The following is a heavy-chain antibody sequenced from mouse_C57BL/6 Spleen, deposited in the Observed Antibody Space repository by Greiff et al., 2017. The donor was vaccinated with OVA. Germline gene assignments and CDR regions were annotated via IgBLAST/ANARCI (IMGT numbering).Heavy chain of an antibody. J-gene: IGHJ3*01. CDR1: GFNIKDYY. CDR2: IDPEDGDT. Sequence: EVKLQESGAELVRPGASVKLSCTASGFNIKDYYMHWVKQRPEQGLEWIGRIDPEDGDTEYAPKFQGKATMTADTSSNTAYLQLSSLTSEDTAVYYCTTGQLRLPWFAYWGQGTLVTVSA. CDR3: TTGQLRLPWFAY. D-gene: IGHD3-2*02. V-gene: IGHV14-1*01.